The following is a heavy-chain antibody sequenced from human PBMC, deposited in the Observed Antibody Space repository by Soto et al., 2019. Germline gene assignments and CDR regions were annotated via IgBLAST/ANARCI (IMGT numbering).Heavy chain of an antibody. D-gene: IGHD6-6*01. CDR3: ARATYSSSYYFDS. J-gene: IGHJ4*02. V-gene: IGHV3-48*03. CDR2: IGSSGSTI. CDR1: GFTFSSFE. Sequence: GGSLRLSCAASGFTFSSFEMNWVRQAPGKGLEWVSTIGSSGSTIWYADSVKGRFTISRDNAKNSLSLQMNSLRGEDTDVYYCARATYSSSYYFDSWGQGTLVTVSS.